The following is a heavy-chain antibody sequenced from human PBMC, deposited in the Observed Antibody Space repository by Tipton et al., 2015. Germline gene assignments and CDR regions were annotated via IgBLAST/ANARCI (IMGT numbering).Heavy chain of an antibody. D-gene: IGHD2-15*01. CDR1: GGSMSTYY. Sequence: LRLSCSVSGGSMSTYYWSWIRQPPGKGLEWIGYVYDSGSTNYNPSLKSRVTISVDTSKNQFSLKLSSVTAADTAVYYCARARGYCSGVSCYPYYYWGQGTLVTVSS. V-gene: IGHV4-59*12. CDR3: ARARGYCSGVSCYPYYY. J-gene: IGHJ4*02. CDR2: VYDSGST.